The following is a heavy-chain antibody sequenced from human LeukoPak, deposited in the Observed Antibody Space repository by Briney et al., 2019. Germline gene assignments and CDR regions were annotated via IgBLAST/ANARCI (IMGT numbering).Heavy chain of an antibody. J-gene: IGHJ6*02. V-gene: IGHV3-53*01. CDR1: GFTVSSNY. Sequence: GGSLRLSCAASGFTVSSNYISWVRQAPGKGLEWVSVICSGGSTYYADSVKGRFTISKDNSKNTVYLQMSSLRVDDTAVYYCAKAASSSWPSYYYGMDVWGQGITVTVSS. CDR2: ICSGGST. D-gene: IGHD6-13*01. CDR3: AKAASSSWPSYYYGMDV.